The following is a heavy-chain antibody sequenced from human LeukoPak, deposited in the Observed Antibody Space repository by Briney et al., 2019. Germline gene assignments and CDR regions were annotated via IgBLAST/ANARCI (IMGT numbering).Heavy chain of an antibody. V-gene: IGHV1-69*06. Sequence: SVKVSCKASGGTFSSYAISWVRQAPGQGLEWMGGLIPIFGTANYAQKFQGRVTITADKSTSTAYMELSSLRSEDTAVYYCARETITMVRGVKARLFDYWGKGTLVTVSS. D-gene: IGHD3-10*01. CDR1: GGTFSSYA. J-gene: IGHJ4*02. CDR2: LIPIFGTA. CDR3: ARETITMVRGVKARLFDY.